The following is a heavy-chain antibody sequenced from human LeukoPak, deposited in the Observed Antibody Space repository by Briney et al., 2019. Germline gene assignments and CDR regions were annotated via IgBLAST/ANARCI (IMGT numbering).Heavy chain of an antibody. CDR2: ISAYNGNT. V-gene: IGHV1-18*01. Sequence: ASVKVSCKASGYTFTSYGISWVRQAPGQGLEWMGWISAYNGNTNYAQKLQGRVTMTTDTSTSTAYMELRSLRSADTAVYYCARGAAGSNELVPVHPCNWFDPWGQGTLVTVSS. D-gene: IGHD6-6*01. CDR1: GYTFTSYG. CDR3: ARGAAGSNELVPVHPCNWFDP. J-gene: IGHJ5*02.